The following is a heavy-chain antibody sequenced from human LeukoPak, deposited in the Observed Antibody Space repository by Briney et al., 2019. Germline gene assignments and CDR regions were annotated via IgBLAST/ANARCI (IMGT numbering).Heavy chain of an antibody. D-gene: IGHD6-19*01. J-gene: IGHJ3*02. CDR1: GFTFSSYS. V-gene: IGHV3-48*01. Sequence: GGSLRLSCAASGFTFSSYSMNWVRQAPGKGLEWVSYISSSSSTIYYADSVKGRFTISRDNAKNSLYLQMNSLRAEDMALYYCAKSLVGGIAVAGTGGAFDIWGQGTMVTVSS. CDR3: AKSLVGGIAVAGTGGAFDI. CDR2: ISSSSSTI.